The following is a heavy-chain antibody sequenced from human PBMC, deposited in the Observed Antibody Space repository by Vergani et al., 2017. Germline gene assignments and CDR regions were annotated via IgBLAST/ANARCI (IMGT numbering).Heavy chain of an antibody. CDR1: GFTFSSYS. CDR3: ARVDDIVVVPAAVFGMDV. D-gene: IGHD2-2*01. Sequence: EVQLVESGGGLVKPGGSLRLSCAASGFTFSSYSMNWVRQAPGKGLEWVSSISSSSSYIYYADSVKGRFTISRDNAKNSLYLQMNSLRAEDTAVYYCARVDDIVVVPAAVFGMDVWGQGTTVTVSS. V-gene: IGHV3-21*01. J-gene: IGHJ6*02. CDR2: ISSSSSYI.